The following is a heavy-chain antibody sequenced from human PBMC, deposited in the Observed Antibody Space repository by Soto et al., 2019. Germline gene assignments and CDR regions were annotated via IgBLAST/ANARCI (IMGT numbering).Heavy chain of an antibody. Sequence: PGGSLRLSCAASGFTFSSYSMNWVRQAPGKGLEWVSSISSSSSYIYYADSVKGRFTISRDNAKNSLYLQMNSLRAEDTAVYYCARDLREYSSSIDYWGQGTLVTVSS. D-gene: IGHD6-6*01. V-gene: IGHV3-21*01. CDR2: ISSSSSYI. CDR3: ARDLREYSSSIDY. CDR1: GFTFSSYS. J-gene: IGHJ4*02.